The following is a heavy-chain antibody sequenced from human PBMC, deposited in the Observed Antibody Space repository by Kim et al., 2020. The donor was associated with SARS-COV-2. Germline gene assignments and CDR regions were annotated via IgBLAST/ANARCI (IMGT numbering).Heavy chain of an antibody. D-gene: IGHD2-21*02. CDR3: ARLGPYCGGDCYLYGMDV. CDR2: IIPIFGTA. CDR1: GGTFSSYA. V-gene: IGHV1-69*13. J-gene: IGHJ6*02. Sequence: SVKVSCKASGGTFSSYAISWVRQAPGQGLEWMGGIIPIFGTANYAQKFQGRVTITADESTSTAYMELSSLRSEDTAVYYCARLGPYCGGDCYLYGMDVWGQGTTVTVSS.